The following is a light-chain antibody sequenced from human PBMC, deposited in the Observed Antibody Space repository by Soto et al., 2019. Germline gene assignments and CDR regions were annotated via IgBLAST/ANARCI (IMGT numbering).Light chain of an antibody. CDR3: HHCGSAAT. CDR2: GAS. Sequence: SQGERVDLGCRASQSVSSSYLAWYQQKPGQAPRLLIYGASSRPTGIPDRFCGSGSGTDETRLMCRHACEAAVANYGHHCGSAATFAEGTRLEIK. V-gene: IGKV3-20*01. J-gene: IGKJ5*01. CDR1: QSVSSSY.